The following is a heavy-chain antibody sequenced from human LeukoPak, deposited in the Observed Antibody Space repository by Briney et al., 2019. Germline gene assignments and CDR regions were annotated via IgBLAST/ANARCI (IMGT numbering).Heavy chain of an antibody. V-gene: IGHV3-15*01. CDR2: IKSKTDGGTT. D-gene: IGHD5-18*01. CDR1: GFTFSNAW. Sequence: GGSLRLSCAASGFTFSNAWMSWVRQAPGKGLEWVGRIKSKTDGGTTDYAAPVKGRFTISRDDSKNTLHLQMNSLKTEDTAVYYCTTKAVDTAMATDYWGQGTLVTVSS. CDR3: TTKAVDTAMATDY. J-gene: IGHJ4*02.